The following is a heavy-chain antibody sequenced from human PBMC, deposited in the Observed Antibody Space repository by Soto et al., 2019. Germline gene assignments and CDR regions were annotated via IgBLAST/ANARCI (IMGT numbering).Heavy chain of an antibody. CDR3: ARMEIKKRNSYGFPRPGAFDY. CDR2: FFYNGST. D-gene: IGHD5-18*01. Sequence: SETLSLTCTVSGGSISGYSWSWIRQPPGKGLQWIGYFFYNGSTRHNPSLKSRVTISEDTSKNQFSLKLSSVTAADTAVYYCARMEIKKRNSYGFPRPGAFDYWGQGTLVTVSS. CDR1: GGSISGYS. V-gene: IGHV4-59*12. J-gene: IGHJ4*02.